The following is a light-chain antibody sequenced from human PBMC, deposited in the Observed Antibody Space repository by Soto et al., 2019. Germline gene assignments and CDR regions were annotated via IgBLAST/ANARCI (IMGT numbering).Light chain of an antibody. CDR2: KAS. CDR1: QTISSW. CDR3: QHYNSYSEA. Sequence: DIQLTQSHIFLSASVGDRFPITGRASQTISSWLAWYQQKPGKATKLLIYKASTLKSGVPSRFSGSGSGTEFTLNISSLQPDDFATYYCQHYNSYSEAFGQGTKVDI. V-gene: IGKV1-5*03. J-gene: IGKJ1*01.